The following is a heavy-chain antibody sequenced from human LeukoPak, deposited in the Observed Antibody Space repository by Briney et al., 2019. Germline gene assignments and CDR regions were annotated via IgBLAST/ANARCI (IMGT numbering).Heavy chain of an antibody. D-gene: IGHD5-18*01. CDR3: AKRIQSAMAMGY. CDR1: GFTFSSYA. J-gene: IGHJ4*02. Sequence: GGSLRLSCAASGFTFSSYAMSWVRQAPGKGLEWVSAISGSGGSTYYADSVKGRFTISRDNSKNTMYLQMNSLRAEDTAVYYCAKRIQSAMAMGYWGQGTLVTVSS. V-gene: IGHV3-23*01. CDR2: ISGSGGST.